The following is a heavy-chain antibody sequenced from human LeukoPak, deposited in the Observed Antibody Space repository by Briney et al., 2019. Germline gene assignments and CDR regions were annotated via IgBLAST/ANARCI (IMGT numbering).Heavy chain of an antibody. Sequence: SETLSLTCPVSGGSISRSSYYWGWIRQPPGKGLEWIGSIYYSGSTYYNPSLKSRVTISVDTSKNQFSLKLSSVTAADTAVYYCARQTRRYDSSCYWYFDYWGQGTLVTVSS. J-gene: IGHJ4*02. CDR3: ARQTRRYDSSCYWYFDY. CDR2: IYYSGST. V-gene: IGHV4-39*01. D-gene: IGHD3-22*01. CDR1: GGSISRSSYY.